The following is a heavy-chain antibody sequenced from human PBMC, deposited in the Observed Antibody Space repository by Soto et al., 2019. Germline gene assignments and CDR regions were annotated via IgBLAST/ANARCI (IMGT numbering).Heavy chain of an antibody. J-gene: IGHJ6*02. CDR2: INQSGTT. D-gene: IGHD3-9*01. V-gene: IGHV4-34*01. Sequence: QVQLQQWGAGQLKASGTLSLTCVVNGGSFSNYYWTWVRRAPGKGLEWIGEINQSGTTSYTAALKRRPTXTXDXXTNNCSLDLTAVTAADTAIYYCARGGVRYRYAMDVWGQGTTVTVSS. CDR1: GGSFSNYY. CDR3: ARGGVRYRYAMDV.